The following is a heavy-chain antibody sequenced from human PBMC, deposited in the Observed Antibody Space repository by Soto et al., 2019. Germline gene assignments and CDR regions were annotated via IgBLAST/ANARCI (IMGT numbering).Heavy chain of an antibody. D-gene: IGHD5-18*01. V-gene: IGHV3-30-3*01. Sequence: GGSLRLSCAASGFTFSSYAMHWVRQAPGKGLEWVAVISYDGSNKYYADSVKGRFTISRDNSKNTLYLQMNSLRAEDTAVYYCARDQRSYSYGYSLLGYYYYGMDVWGQGTTVTVSS. CDR1: GFTFSSYA. CDR2: ISYDGSNK. CDR3: ARDQRSYSYGYSLLGYYYYGMDV. J-gene: IGHJ6*02.